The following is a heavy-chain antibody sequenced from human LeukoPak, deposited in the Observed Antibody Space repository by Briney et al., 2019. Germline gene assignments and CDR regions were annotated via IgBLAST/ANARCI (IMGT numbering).Heavy chain of an antibody. J-gene: IGHJ4*02. V-gene: IGHV3-15*01. Sequence: GRSLRLSCAASGFTFSNAWMSWVRQAPGKGLEWVGRIKSKTDGGTTDYAAPVKGRFTISRDDSKNTLYLQMSSLKTEDTAVYYCTLSLAAGLFDYWGQGTLVTVSS. D-gene: IGHD6-13*01. CDR3: TLSLAAGLFDY. CDR1: GFTFSNAW. CDR2: IKSKTDGGTT.